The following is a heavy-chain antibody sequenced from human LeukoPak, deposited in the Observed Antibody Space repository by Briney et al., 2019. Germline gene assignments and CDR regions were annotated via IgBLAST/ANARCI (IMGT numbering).Heavy chain of an antibody. CDR2: ISSSSSTI. V-gene: IGHV3-48*01. CDR3: ANDDNYSDYYMDV. D-gene: IGHD4/OR15-4a*01. J-gene: IGHJ6*03. Sequence: GGSLRLSCTASGFIFSTYGMNWVRQAPGKELEWVAYISSSSSTIYYADSVKGRFTISRDNAEDSLYLQMNSLGAEDTAVYSAANDDNYSDYYMDVRSTGTTGTVFS. CDR1: GFIFSTYG.